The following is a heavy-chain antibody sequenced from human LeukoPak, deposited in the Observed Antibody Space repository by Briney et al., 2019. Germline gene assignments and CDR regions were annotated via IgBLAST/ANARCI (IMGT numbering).Heavy chain of an antibody. Sequence: GESLKISCKGSGYSFTNYWIGWVRQKPGKGLEYMCLIHPGDSDTRYSPSFQGQVTISADKSISTAYLQWSSLKASDTAMYYCATVGYGSGSYPNNWFDPWGQGTLVTVSS. CDR2: IHPGDSDT. CDR3: ATVGYGSGSYPNNWFDP. CDR1: GYSFTNYW. V-gene: IGHV5-51*01. J-gene: IGHJ5*02. D-gene: IGHD3-10*01.